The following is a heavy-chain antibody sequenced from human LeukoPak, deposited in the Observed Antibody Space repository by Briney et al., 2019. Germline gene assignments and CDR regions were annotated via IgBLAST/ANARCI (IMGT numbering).Heavy chain of an antibody. CDR2: IIPIFGTA. CDR1: GGTFSSYA. V-gene: IGHV1-69*01. CDR3: ARAIPNNDAETPYDAFDI. J-gene: IGHJ3*02. D-gene: IGHD1-1*01. Sequence: GSSVKVSRKASGGTFSSYAISWVRQAPGQGLEWMGGIIPIFGTANYAQKFQGRVTITADESTSTAYMELSSLRSEDTAVYYCARAIPNNDAETPYDAFDIWGQGTMVTVSS.